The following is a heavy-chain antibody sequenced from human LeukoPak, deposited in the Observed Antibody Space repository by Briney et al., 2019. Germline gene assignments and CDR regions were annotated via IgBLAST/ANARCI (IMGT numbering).Heavy chain of an antibody. J-gene: IGHJ3*02. CDR1: GFTFDDYA. V-gene: IGHV3-9*03. CDR2: ISWNSGSI. Sequence: GGSLRLSCAASGFTFDDYAMHWVRQAPGKGLEWVSGISWNSGSIGYADSVKGRFTISRDNAENSLYLQMNSLRAEDMASYYCAKAQNYYDSSGYRDAFDIWGQGTMVTVSS. CDR3: AKAQNYYDSSGYRDAFDI. D-gene: IGHD3-22*01.